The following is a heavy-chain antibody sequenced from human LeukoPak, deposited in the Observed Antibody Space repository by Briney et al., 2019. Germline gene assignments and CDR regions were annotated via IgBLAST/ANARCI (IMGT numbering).Heavy chain of an antibody. CDR1: EFSFENYA. CDR2: ISDDGSNR. V-gene: IGHV3-30*14. Sequence: GGSLRLSCGASEFSFENYAMHWVRQAPGKGLEWVALISDDGSNRFYADSVKGRFTISRDNSKNTLYLQMNSLRAEDTAVYYCARDLRPGYYYDSSGYYVWGQGTLVTVSS. CDR3: ARDLRPGYYYDSSGYYV. D-gene: IGHD3-22*01. J-gene: IGHJ4*02.